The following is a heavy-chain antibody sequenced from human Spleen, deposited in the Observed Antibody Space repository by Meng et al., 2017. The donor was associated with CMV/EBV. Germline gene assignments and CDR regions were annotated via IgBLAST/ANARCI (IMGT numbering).Heavy chain of an antibody. Sequence: SEMVSLILSVSGYSISSGHYWGWIRQSPRKGLEWIGSINHSGCTYYHPSLKSRVTISLDTSKSHFSLKLTSVTAADTAVYYCARAGGATSNFDYWGQGTLVTVSS. CDR1: GYSISSGHY. D-gene: IGHD1-26*01. CDR3: ARAGGATSNFDY. V-gene: IGHV4-38-2*02. CDR2: INHSGCT. J-gene: IGHJ4*02.